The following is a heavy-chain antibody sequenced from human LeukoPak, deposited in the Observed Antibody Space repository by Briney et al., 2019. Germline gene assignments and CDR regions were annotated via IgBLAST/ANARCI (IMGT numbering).Heavy chain of an antibody. D-gene: IGHD6-13*01. CDR2: IKRDGSEK. Sequence: GGSLRLSCAASGFTFSSYPMNWVRQAPGKGLEWVASIKRDGSEKYYVDSVKGRFTISRDNAKKSLYLQMNSLRAEDTAVYYCAREGLGLAAAGTDYWGQGTLVTVSS. V-gene: IGHV3-7*01. J-gene: IGHJ4*02. CDR1: GFTFSSYP. CDR3: AREGLGLAAAGTDY.